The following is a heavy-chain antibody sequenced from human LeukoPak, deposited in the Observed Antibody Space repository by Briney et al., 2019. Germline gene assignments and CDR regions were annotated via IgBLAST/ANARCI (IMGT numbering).Heavy chain of an antibody. CDR2: IKSKTDGGTT. D-gene: IGHD3-10*01. J-gene: IGHJ4*02. CDR3: TTDPRITMVRGGY. CDR1: GFTFSTYA. V-gene: IGHV3-15*01. Sequence: PGGSLRLSCAASGFTFSTYAMSWVRQAPGRGLEWVGRIKSKTDGGTTDYAAPVKGRFTISRDDSKNTLYLQMNSLKTEDTVVYYCTTDPRITMVRGGYWGQGTLVTVSS.